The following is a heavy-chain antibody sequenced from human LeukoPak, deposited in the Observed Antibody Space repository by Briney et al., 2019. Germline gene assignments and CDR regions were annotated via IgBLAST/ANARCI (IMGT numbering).Heavy chain of an antibody. CDR2: TYYSGST. J-gene: IGHJ6*02. CDR3: ARGAVVRDYHIGYYGMDV. V-gene: IGHV4-59*01. CDR1: GGSISSYY. D-gene: IGHD4-23*01. Sequence: SETLSLTCTVSGGSISSYYWSWIRQPPGKGLEWIGYTYYSGSTNYNPSLRSRVTISVDTSKNQFSLKLSSVTAADTAVYYCARGAVVRDYHIGYYGMDVWGQGTTVTVSS.